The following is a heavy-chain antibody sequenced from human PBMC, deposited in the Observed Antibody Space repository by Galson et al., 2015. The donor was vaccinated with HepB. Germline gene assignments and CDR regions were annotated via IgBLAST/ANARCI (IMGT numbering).Heavy chain of an antibody. Sequence: SLRLSGAASGFTFSSYAMHWVRQAPGKGLEWVAVISYDGSNKYYADSVKGRFTISRDNSKNTLYLQMNSLRAEDTAVYYCAREIAVAEGIFDYWGPGTLVTVSS. V-gene: IGHV3-30*04. CDR1: GFTFSSYA. CDR3: AREIAVAEGIFDY. J-gene: IGHJ4*02. CDR2: ISYDGSNK. D-gene: IGHD6-19*01.